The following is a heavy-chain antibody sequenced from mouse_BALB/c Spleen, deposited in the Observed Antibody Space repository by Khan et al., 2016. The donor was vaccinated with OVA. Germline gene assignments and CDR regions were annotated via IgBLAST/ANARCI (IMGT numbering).Heavy chain of an antibody. V-gene: IGHV1S81*02. J-gene: IGHJ3*01. CDR1: GYTFTSYY. CDR2: INPSNGGT. Sequence: QMQLVESGAELVKPGASVRLSCKASGYTFTSYYLYWVKQRPGQGLKWIGDINPSNGGTNFNEKFKSKATLTVDKSSSTAYMRLSSLTSEDSAVYYCTRSGYGTFAYWGQGTLVTVSA. D-gene: IGHD2-1*01. CDR3: TRSGYGTFAY.